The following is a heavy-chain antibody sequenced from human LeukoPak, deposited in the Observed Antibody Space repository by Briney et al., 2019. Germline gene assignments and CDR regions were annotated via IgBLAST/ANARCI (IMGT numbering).Heavy chain of an antibody. Sequence: AGSLRLSCAASGFTFSSYSMNWVRQAPGKGLEWVSSISSSSYIYYADSMKGRFTISRDNAKNSLYLQMNSLRAEDTAVYYCARVIAAADYYFDYWGQGTLVTVSS. CDR2: ISSSSYI. CDR3: ARVIAAADYYFDY. D-gene: IGHD6-13*01. V-gene: IGHV3-21*01. CDR1: GFTFSSYS. J-gene: IGHJ4*02.